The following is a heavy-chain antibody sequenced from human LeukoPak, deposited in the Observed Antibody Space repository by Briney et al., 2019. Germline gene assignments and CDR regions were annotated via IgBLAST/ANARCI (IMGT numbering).Heavy chain of an antibody. D-gene: IGHD5-18*01. CDR2: ISGGGGTI. J-gene: IGHJ4*02. CDR3: AKDRSTYTYGNFDS. CDR1: GFTFSSYS. Sequence: LSGGSLRLSCAASGFTFSSYSMNWVRQAPGKGLEWVSAISGGGGTIYYADSVKGRFTISRDNSNNTLYLQMNSLRAEDTAVYYCAKDRSTYTYGNFDSWAQGTLVTVSS. V-gene: IGHV3-23*01.